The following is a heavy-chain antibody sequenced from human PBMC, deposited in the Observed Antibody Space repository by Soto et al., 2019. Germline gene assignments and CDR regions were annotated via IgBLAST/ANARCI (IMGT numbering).Heavy chain of an antibody. CDR2: ISDDGSNK. V-gene: IGHV3-30*18. CDR1: GFTFSSYG. CDR3: ANDPSGQTYPVVFDY. Sequence: QVQLVESGGGVVQPGRSLRLSCAASGFTFSSYGMHWVRQAPGKGLEWVAVISDDGSNKYYADSVKGRFTISRDNSKNTLYLQRNSLRAEYTAVYFCANDPSGQTYPVVFDYWGEGTLVTVSS. D-gene: IGHD2-8*02. J-gene: IGHJ4*02.